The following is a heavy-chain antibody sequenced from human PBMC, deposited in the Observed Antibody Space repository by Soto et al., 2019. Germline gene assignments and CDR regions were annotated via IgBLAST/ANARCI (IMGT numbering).Heavy chain of an antibody. J-gene: IGHJ4*02. CDR2: INAGNGNT. CDR1: GYTFTSYA. CDR3: ARSIVVVTALDY. D-gene: IGHD2-21*02. Sequence: QVQLVQSGAEVKEPGASVKVSCKASGYTFTSYAMHWVRQAPGQRLEWMGWINAGNGNTKYSQKFQGRVTITRDTSASTAYMELSSLRSEDTAVYYCARSIVVVTALDYWGQGTLVTVSS. V-gene: IGHV1-3*01.